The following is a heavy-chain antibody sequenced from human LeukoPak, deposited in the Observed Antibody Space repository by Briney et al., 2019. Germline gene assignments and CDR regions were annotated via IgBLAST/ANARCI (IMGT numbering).Heavy chain of an antibody. D-gene: IGHD3-22*01. CDR2: INHSGIT. CDR1: GGSFSGYY. CDR3: ARDRDYYDSSGYSGYFDY. Sequence: SETLSLTCAVYGGSFSGYYWSWIRQPPGKGLEWIGEINHSGITNYNPSLKSRVTISVDTSKNQFSLKLSSVTAADTAVYYCARDRDYYDSSGYSGYFDYWGQGTLVTVSS. V-gene: IGHV4-34*01. J-gene: IGHJ4*02.